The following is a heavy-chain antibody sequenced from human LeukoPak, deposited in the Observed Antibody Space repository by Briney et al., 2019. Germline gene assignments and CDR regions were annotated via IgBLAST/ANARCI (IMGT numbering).Heavy chain of an antibody. CDR1: GFTFNKAW. CDR3: TTGLFSFDSDAFDI. Sequence: PGGSLRLSCSGSGFTFNKAWMSWVRQAPGKGLEWVGRIKSKTAGGTADYAAHVKGRFAISRDDSKNTLYLQMNSLKTEDTAVYYCTTGLFSFDSDAFDIWGQGTMVTVSS. D-gene: IGHD3-9*01. CDR2: IKSKTAGGTA. V-gene: IGHV3-15*01. J-gene: IGHJ3*02.